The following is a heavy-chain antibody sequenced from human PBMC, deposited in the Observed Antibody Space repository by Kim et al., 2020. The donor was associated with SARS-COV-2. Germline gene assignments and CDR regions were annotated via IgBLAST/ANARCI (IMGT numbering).Heavy chain of an antibody. Sequence: GGSLRLSCAVSGLTFSDHYMDGVRQAPGKGLEWVARSKNKANSYGTEYAASVNGRFIVSRDDSNNFLYLQMHSLRTEDTAVYYCARGQCRSGSCDYFDYWGQGSLVTVSS. J-gene: IGHJ4*02. CDR1: GLTFSDHY. CDR3: ARGQCRSGSCDYFDY. V-gene: IGHV3-72*01. D-gene: IGHD2-15*01. CDR2: SKNKANSYGT.